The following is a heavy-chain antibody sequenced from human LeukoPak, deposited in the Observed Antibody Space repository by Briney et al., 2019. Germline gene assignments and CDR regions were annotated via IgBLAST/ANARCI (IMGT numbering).Heavy chain of an antibody. CDR3: ARDYRGPLDY. J-gene: IGHJ4*02. CDR2: IYSGGST. V-gene: IGHV3-53*01. D-gene: IGHD5-12*01. Sequence: GGSLRLSCAAAGFTVSSNDMSWVRQAPGKGLEWVSIYSGGSTYYADSVKGRFTISRDNSKNTLYLQMNSLRAEDTAVYYCARDYRGPLDYWGQGTLVTVSS. CDR1: GFTVSSND.